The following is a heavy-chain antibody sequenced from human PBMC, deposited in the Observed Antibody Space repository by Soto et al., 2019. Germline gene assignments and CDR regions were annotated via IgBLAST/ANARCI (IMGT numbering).Heavy chain of an antibody. J-gene: IGHJ5*01. V-gene: IGHV3-23*01. CDR3: AKASLGGFRAWDTFNCFDS. Sequence: PGGSLRLSCAASGFIFRSYAMNWVRQAPGKGLERVSGISGSGDSTYYADAVKGRFTISRDNSKNTLCRQMNSRRDQDGAVYYCAKASLGGFRAWDTFNCFDSWGQGFLVTVSS. D-gene: IGHD5-18*01. CDR1: GFIFRSYA. CDR2: ISGSGDST.